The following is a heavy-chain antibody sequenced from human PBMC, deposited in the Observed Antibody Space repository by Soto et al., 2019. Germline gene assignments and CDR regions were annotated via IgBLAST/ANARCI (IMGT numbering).Heavy chain of an antibody. V-gene: IGHV2-70*01. D-gene: IGHD6-6*01. Sequence: ESGPTLVNPTQTLTLTCTFSGFSLSTSGMCVSWISQPPGKALEWLALIDWDDDKYYSTSLKTRLTISKDTSKNQVVLTMTNMDPVDTATYYCARAEYSSSPPRIRWFDPWGQGTLVTVSS. CDR2: IDWDDDK. CDR1: GFSLSTSGMC. J-gene: IGHJ5*02. CDR3: ARAEYSSSPPRIRWFDP.